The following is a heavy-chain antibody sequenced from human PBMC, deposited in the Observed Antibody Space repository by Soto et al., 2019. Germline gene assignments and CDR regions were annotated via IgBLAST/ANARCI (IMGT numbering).Heavy chain of an antibody. D-gene: IGHD3-10*01. J-gene: IGHJ4*02. CDR1: GFPFTTYG. V-gene: IGHV3-30*03. CDR3: VGGQYYFDY. CDR2: ISYDGGNK. Sequence: QVQLVESGGGVVQPGRSLRLSCAASGFPFTTYGMHWVREGPGKGLDWVAAISYDGGNKFYADSVKGRFTISRDNSKNTLYLQMNSLRPEDTALYYCVGGQYYFDYRGQGTLVIVSS.